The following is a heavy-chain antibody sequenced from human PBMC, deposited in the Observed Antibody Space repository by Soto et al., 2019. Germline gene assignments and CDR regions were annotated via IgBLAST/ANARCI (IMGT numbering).Heavy chain of an antibody. D-gene: IGHD1-26*01. CDR3: ARGGSLYWYFDL. CDR2: INAGNGKT. Sequence: QVQLVQSGAEVKKPGASVKVSCKASGYTFTSYAMHWVRQAPGQRLEWMGWINAGNGKTKYSQKFQGIVTITRDTSASTAYMELSSLRSEDTAVYYCARGGSLYWYFDLWGRGTLVTVSS. CDR1: GYTFTSYA. V-gene: IGHV1-3*01. J-gene: IGHJ2*01.